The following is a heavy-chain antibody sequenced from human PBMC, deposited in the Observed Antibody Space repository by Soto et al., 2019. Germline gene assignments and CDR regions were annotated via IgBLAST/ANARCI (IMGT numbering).Heavy chain of an antibody. CDR2: IYYSGST. CDR3: ARQRVTTGFDY. CDR1: GGSVSSGSYY. D-gene: IGHD4-17*01. J-gene: IGHJ4*02. V-gene: IGHV4-61*01. Sequence: SETLSLTCTVSGGSVSSGSYYWSWIRQPPGKGLEWIGYIYYSGSTNYNPSLKSRVTISVDTSKNQFSLKLSSVTAADTAVYYCARQRVTTGFDYWGQGTLVTVSS.